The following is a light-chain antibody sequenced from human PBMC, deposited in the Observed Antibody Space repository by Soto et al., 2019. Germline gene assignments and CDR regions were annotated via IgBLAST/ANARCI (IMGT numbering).Light chain of an antibody. J-gene: IGLJ1*01. V-gene: IGLV2-14*01. CDR3: SSFTSSSTSV. CDR2: EVT. Sequence: QSALTQPASVSESPGQSITISCTGTSSDVGGYNFVSWYQQQSGKAPKLVIFEVTNRPSGVSNRFSGSESGNTASLTISGLQAEDEADYYCSSFTSSSTSVFGTGTKLAVL. CDR1: SSDVGGYNF.